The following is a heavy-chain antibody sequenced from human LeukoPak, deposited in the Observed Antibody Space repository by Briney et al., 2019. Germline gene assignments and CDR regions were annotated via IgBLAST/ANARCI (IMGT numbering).Heavy chain of an antibody. V-gene: IGHV4-59*08. Sequence: PSETLSLTCSVSGGSISSYYWSWIRQPPGKGLEWIGYIYYSGSTNYNPSLKSRVTISVDTSKNQFSLKLSSVTAADTAVYYCARLPADLQTYYYYYGMDVWGQGTTVTVSS. J-gene: IGHJ6*02. D-gene: IGHD4-11*01. CDR1: GGSISSYY. CDR2: IYYSGST. CDR3: ARLPADLQTYYYYYGMDV.